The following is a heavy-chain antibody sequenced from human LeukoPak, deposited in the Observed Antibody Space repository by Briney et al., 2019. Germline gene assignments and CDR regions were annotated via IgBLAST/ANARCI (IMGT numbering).Heavy chain of an antibody. Sequence: SETLSLTCTVSGGSISSYYWSWIRQLPGKGLEWIGYIYYSGSTNYNPSLKSRVTISVDTSKNQFSLKLSSVTAADTAVYYCARGVSGSYLVDYWGQGTLVTVSS. CDR3: ARGVSGSYLVDY. J-gene: IGHJ4*02. CDR2: IYYSGST. V-gene: IGHV4-59*01. CDR1: GGSISSYY. D-gene: IGHD1-26*01.